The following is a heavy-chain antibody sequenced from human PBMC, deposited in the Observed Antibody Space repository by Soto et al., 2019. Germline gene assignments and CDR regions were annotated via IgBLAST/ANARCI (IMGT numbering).Heavy chain of an antibody. J-gene: IGHJ4*02. D-gene: IGHD1-26*01. CDR2: IWYDGSNK. V-gene: IGHV3-33*01. CDR3: VRAVGPFDY. CDR1: GVIFSTYG. Sequence: QVQLEESGGGVVQPGKSLRLSCAASGVIFSTYGMHCVRQAPGKGLQWVAVIWYDGSNKYYADSVKGRFTISRDNLKNTLYLQMDDLRVEDTALYYCVRAVGPFDYWGQGTLVTVSS.